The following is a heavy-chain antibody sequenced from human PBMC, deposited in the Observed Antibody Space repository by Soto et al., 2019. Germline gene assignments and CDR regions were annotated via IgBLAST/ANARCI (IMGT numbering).Heavy chain of an antibody. V-gene: IGHV1-69*12. J-gene: IGHJ6*02. Sequence: QVQLVQSGAEVKKPESSVKVSCKASGGTFSSYAISWVRQAPGQGLEWMGGIIPIFGTANYAQKFQGRVTITADESTSTAYMELISLRSEDTAVYYCARHPRQNYYYGMDVWGQGTTVTVSS. CDR1: GGTFSSYA. CDR2: IIPIFGTA. CDR3: ARHPRQNYYYGMDV.